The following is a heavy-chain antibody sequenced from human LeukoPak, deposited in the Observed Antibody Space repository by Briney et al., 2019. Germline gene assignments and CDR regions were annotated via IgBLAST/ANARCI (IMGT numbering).Heavy chain of an antibody. CDR2: LNPNGGGT. CDR3: ARDGDGYNLGY. CDR1: GYTFSGYY. J-gene: IGHJ4*02. D-gene: IGHD5-24*01. V-gene: IGHV1-2*02. Sequence: ASVKVSCKASGYTFSGYYLQWVRQAPGQGLEWMGWLNPNGGGTNYAQKFQGRVTMTRDTSISTAYMELTRLGSDDTAVYYCARDGDGYNLGYWGQGTLGTVSS.